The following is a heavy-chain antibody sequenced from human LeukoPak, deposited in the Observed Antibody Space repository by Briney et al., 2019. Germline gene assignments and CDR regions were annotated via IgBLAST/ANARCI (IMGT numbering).Heavy chain of an antibody. V-gene: IGHV3-23*01. CDR2: ISGSGGST. D-gene: IGHD1-7*01. CDR1: GFTFSSYA. CDR3: AKENYDISGYYYYYMGV. Sequence: GGSLRLSCAASGFTFSSYAMSWVRQAPGKGLEWVSAISGSGGSTYYADSVKGRFTISRDNSKNTLYLQMNSLRAEDTAVYYCAKENYDISGYYYYYMGVWGKGTTVTVSS. J-gene: IGHJ6*03.